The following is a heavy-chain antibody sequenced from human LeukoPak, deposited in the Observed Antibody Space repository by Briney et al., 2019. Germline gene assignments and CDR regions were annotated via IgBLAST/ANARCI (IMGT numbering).Heavy chain of an antibody. CDR2: IKQDGSEK. J-gene: IGHJ4*02. V-gene: IGHV3-7*01. CDR1: GFTFSSYS. CDR3: ARVADYGDLVVL. Sequence: GGSLRLSCAASGFTFSSYSMNWVRQAPGKGLEWVANIKQDGSEKYYVDSVKGRFTISRDNAKNSLYLQMNSLRAEDTAVYYCARVADYGDLVVLWGQGTLVTVSS. D-gene: IGHD4-17*01.